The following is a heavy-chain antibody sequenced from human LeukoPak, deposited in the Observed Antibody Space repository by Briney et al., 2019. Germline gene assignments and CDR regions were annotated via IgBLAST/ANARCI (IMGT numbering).Heavy chain of an antibody. Sequence: EASVKVSCKASGGTFSSYAISWVRQAPGQGLEWMGGIIPIFGTANYAQKFQGRVTITADESTSTAYMELSSLGSEDTAVYYCARFYSAGWWGYFDYWGQGTLVTVSS. CDR2: IIPIFGTA. V-gene: IGHV1-69*13. CDR1: GGTFSSYA. J-gene: IGHJ4*02. D-gene: IGHD2-8*02. CDR3: ARFYSAGWWGYFDY.